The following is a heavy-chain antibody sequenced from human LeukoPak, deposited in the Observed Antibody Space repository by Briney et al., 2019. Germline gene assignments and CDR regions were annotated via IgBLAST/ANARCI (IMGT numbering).Heavy chain of an antibody. CDR3: AKSKYLGGSYDY. CDR2: ISWNSDMI. Sequence: GGSLRLSCAASGFTFDDYAMHWVRQAPGKGLEWVSGISWNSDMIGYADSVKGRFTISRDNAKNSLYLQMNSLRAEDMALYYCAKSKYLGGSYDYWGQGTPVTVSS. CDR1: GFTFDDYA. D-gene: IGHD3-10*01. V-gene: IGHV3-9*03. J-gene: IGHJ4*02.